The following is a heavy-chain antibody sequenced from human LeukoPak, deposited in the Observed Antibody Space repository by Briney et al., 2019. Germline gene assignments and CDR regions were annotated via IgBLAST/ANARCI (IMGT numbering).Heavy chain of an antibody. Sequence: QAGGSLRLSCAASGFTVSSNYMSWVRQAPGKGLEWVSVIYSDGSTDYADSVKGRFTISRDNSKNTLYLQMNSLRAEDTAVYYCAKASYDILTGATFDYWGQGILVTVSS. V-gene: IGHV3-53*01. CDR1: GFTVSSNY. J-gene: IGHJ4*02. CDR3: AKASYDILTGATFDY. D-gene: IGHD3-9*01. CDR2: IYSDGST.